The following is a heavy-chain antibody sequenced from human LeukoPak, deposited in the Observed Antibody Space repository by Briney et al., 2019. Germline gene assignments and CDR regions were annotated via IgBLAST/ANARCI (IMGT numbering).Heavy chain of an antibody. V-gene: IGHV3-23*01. D-gene: IGHD3-3*01. CDR1: GFTFSSYA. Sequence: GASLRLSCAASGFTFSSYAMSWVRQAAGKGLEWVSAISGSGGSTYYADSVKGRFTISRDNSKNTLYLQMNSLRAEDTAVYYCAKDPEWSPGPGGWFDPWGQGTLVTVSS. CDR3: AKDPEWSPGPGGWFDP. CDR2: ISGSGGST. J-gene: IGHJ5*02.